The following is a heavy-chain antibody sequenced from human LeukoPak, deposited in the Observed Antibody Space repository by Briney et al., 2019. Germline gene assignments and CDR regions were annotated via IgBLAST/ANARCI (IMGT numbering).Heavy chain of an antibody. D-gene: IGHD5-18*01. J-gene: IGHJ4*02. CDR3: AAQRYSYGFEVDY. Sequence: PSETLSLTCTVSGGSISSHYWSWIRQPPGKGLEWIGYIYYSGSTNYNPSLKSRVTISVDTSKNQFSLKLSSVTAADTAVYYCAAQRYSYGFEVDYWGQGTLVTVSS. CDR1: GGSISSHY. CDR2: IYYSGST. V-gene: IGHV4-59*11.